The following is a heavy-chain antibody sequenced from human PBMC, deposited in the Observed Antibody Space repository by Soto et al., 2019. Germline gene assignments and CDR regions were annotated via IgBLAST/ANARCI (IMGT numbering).Heavy chain of an antibody. J-gene: IGHJ3*02. CDR1: GGSISSCDYY. CDR3: ARAAKTYYYDSSGYYYAFDI. V-gene: IGHV4-30-4*01. D-gene: IGHD3-22*01. Sequence: SETLSLTCTVSGGSISSCDYYWSWIRQPPGKGLEWIGYIYYSGSTYYNPSLKSRVTISVDTSKNQFSLRLSSVTAADTAVYYCARAAKTYYYDSSGYYYAFDIWGQGTMVTVSS. CDR2: IYYSGST.